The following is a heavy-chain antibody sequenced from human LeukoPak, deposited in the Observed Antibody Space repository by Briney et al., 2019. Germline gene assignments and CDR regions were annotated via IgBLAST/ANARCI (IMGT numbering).Heavy chain of an antibody. J-gene: IGHJ4*02. V-gene: IGHV4-38-2*02. CDR3: AREVTAVPGTSPHDY. D-gene: IGHD6-19*01. CDR2: IYHSGST. CDR1: GYSISSGYY. Sequence: SETLSLTCTVSGYSISSGYYWGWIRQPPGKGLEWIGSIYHSGSTYYNPSLKSRVTISVDTSKNQFSLKLSSVTAADTAVYYCAREVTAVPGTSPHDYWGQGTLVTVSS.